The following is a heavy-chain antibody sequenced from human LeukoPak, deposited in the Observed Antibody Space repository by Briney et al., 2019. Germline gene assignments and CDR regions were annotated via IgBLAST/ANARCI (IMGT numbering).Heavy chain of an antibody. CDR1: GITLSNYG. D-gene: IGHD3-22*01. Sequence: GGSLRLSCSVSGITLSNYGMSWVRQAPGKGLEWVAGISDSGGSTNYADSVKGRFTISRDNPKNTLYLQMNSLRAEDTAVYFCAKRGVVIRVILVGFHKEAYYFDSWGQGALVTVSS. CDR2: ISDSGGST. J-gene: IGHJ4*02. V-gene: IGHV3-23*01. CDR3: AKRGVVIRVILVGFHKEAYYFDS.